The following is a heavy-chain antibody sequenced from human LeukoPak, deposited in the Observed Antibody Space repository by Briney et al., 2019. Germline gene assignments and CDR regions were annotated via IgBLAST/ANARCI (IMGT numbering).Heavy chain of an antibody. Sequence: GGSLRLSCAASGFTFSSYAMSWVRQAPGKGLEWVSAISGSGGNTYYADSVKGRFTISRDNSKNTLYLQMNSLRAEDTAVYYCAKITMIVVVPAYWGQGTLVTVSS. V-gene: IGHV3-23*01. J-gene: IGHJ4*02. CDR3: AKITMIVVVPAY. CDR2: ISGSGGNT. CDR1: GFTFSSYA. D-gene: IGHD3-22*01.